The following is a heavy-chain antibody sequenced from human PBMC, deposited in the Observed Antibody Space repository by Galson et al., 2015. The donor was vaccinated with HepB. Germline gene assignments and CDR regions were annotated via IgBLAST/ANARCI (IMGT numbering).Heavy chain of an antibody. CDR2: IYWDDDK. J-gene: IGHJ4*02. D-gene: IGHD4-17*01. V-gene: IGHV2-5*02. Sequence: PALVKPTQTLTLTCTFSGFSLSTSGVGVGWIRQPPGKALECLALIYWDDDKRYSPSLKSGLTITKDTSKNQVVLTMTNMDPVDTATYYCAHRLYGDYFDYWGQGTLVTVSS. CDR3: AHRLYGDYFDY. CDR1: GFSLSTSGVG.